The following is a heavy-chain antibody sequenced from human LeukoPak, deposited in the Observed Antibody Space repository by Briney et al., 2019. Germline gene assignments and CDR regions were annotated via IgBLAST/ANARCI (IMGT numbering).Heavy chain of an antibody. J-gene: IGHJ6*03. CDR2: ISSSSTI. V-gene: IGHV3-48*01. CDR3: ASLMTTATYYYYYYMDV. Sequence: PGGSLRLSCAASGFTFSSYSMSWVRQAPGKGLEWVSYISSSSTIYYADSVKGRFTISRDNAKNSLYLQMNSLRAEDTAVYYCASLMTTATYYYYYYMDVWGKGTTVTVSS. CDR1: GFTFSSYS. D-gene: IGHD4-11*01.